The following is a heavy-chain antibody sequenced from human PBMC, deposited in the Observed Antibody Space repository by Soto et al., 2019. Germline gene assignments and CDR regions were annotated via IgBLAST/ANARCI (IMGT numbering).Heavy chain of an antibody. Sequence: EVPLVESGGGLIQPGGSLRLSCAASGFTVSSNSMSCVRQAPGKGLEWVSVIYSGGSTYYADSLKGRFTISRDNSKNTLYLQTNSLIAEDTAVYYCARDKYLVPAAGGGYYDYYGMDVWGQGTTVTVSS. CDR1: GFTVSSNS. D-gene: IGHD2-2*01. CDR3: ARDKYLVPAAGGGYYDYYGMDV. CDR2: IYSGGST. V-gene: IGHV3-53*01. J-gene: IGHJ6*02.